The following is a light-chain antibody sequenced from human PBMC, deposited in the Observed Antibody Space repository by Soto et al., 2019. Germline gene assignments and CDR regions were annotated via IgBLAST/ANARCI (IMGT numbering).Light chain of an antibody. J-gene: IGKJ1*01. V-gene: IGKV3D-7*01. Sequence: EIVMTQSPATRSLSPGERATLSCRASQSVSSSYLSWYQQKPGQAPRLLIYGASTRATGIPAKFSGSGSGTDFTLTISSLQPEDFAVYYCQQDYNLLTWTFGQGTKVDIK. CDR3: QQDYNLLTWT. CDR2: GAS. CDR1: QSVSSSY.